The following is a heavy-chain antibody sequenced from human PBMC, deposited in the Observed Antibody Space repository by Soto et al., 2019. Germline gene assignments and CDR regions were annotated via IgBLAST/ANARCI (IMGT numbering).Heavy chain of an antibody. CDR2: ISYDGSNK. D-gene: IGHD3-22*01. Sequence: VGSLRLSCAASGFTFSSYAMHWVRQAPGKGLEWVAVISYDGSNKYYADSVKGRFTISRDNSKNTLYLQMNSLRAEDTAVYYCARDLYDSSGYYSPNWFDPWGQGTLVTVSS. CDR1: GFTFSSYA. J-gene: IGHJ5*02. CDR3: ARDLYDSSGYYSPNWFDP. V-gene: IGHV3-30-3*01.